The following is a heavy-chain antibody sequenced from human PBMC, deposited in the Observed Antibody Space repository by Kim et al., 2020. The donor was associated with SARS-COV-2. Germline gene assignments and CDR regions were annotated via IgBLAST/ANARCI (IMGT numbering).Heavy chain of an antibody. D-gene: IGHD2-21*02. CDR2: ISYDGSNK. V-gene: IGHV3-30*18. CDR3: AKDLTIVVVTAIPGGVDY. J-gene: IGHJ4*02. Sequence: GGSLRLSFAASGFTFSSYGMHWVRQAPGKGLEWVAVISYDGSNKYYADSVKGRFTISRDNSKNTLYLQMNSLRAEDTAVYYCAKDLTIVVVTAIPGGVDYWVQGTLVTVSS. CDR1: GFTFSSYG.